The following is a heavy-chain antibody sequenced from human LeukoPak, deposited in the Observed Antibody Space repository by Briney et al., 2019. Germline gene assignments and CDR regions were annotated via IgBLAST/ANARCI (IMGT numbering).Heavy chain of an antibody. CDR3: ARGLQPAVLYGMDV. CDR1: GFMFGNYG. D-gene: IGHD4-11*01. V-gene: IGHV3-33*01. J-gene: IGHJ6*02. CDR2: IWYDGSKN. Sequence: GGSLRLSCAASGFMFGNYGMHWVRHAPGQGLEWVALIWYDGSKNYYADSVKGRFTVSRVNSENTLYLQMNSLRADDTAVYYCARGLQPAVLYGMDVWGQGTTVTVSS.